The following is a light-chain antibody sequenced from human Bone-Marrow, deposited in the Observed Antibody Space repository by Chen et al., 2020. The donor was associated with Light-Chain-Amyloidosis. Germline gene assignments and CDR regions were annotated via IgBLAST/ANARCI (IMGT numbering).Light chain of an antibody. CDR1: NIGSTS. J-gene: IGLJ3*02. CDR2: DDS. CDR3: QVWDRSSDRPV. V-gene: IGLV3-21*02. Sequence: SYVLTQPSSVSVAPGQTATIACGGNNIGSTSVHWYQQTPGQAPLLVVYDDSARPSGIPERLSGSNFGNTATLTISRVEAGDEADYYCQVWDRSSDRPVFGGGTKLTVL.